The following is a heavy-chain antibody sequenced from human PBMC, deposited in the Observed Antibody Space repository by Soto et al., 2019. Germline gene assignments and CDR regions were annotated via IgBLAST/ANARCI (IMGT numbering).Heavy chain of an antibody. J-gene: IGHJ6*02. Sequence: EVQLVESGGGLVKPGGSLRLSCAASGFTFSNAWMSWVRQAPGKGLEWVGRIKSKTDGGTTDYAAPVKGRFTISRDDSKITLYLQMNSLKTEDTAVYYCTTSIAARLYYYGMDVWDQGTTVTVSS. D-gene: IGHD6-6*01. CDR1: GFTFSNAW. CDR3: TTSIAARLYYYGMDV. CDR2: IKSKTDGGTT. V-gene: IGHV3-15*01.